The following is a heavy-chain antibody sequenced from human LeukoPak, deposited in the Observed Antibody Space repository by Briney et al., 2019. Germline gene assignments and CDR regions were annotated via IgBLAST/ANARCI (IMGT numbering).Heavy chain of an antibody. CDR3: SRRVDVVVVVPTPGDYAFDT. CDR2: IRYDGSNK. V-gene: IGHV3-30*02. CDR1: GFTFSSYG. Sequence: GGSLRLSCAASGFTFSSYGMHWVRQAPGKGLEWVAFIRYDGSNKYYADSVKGRFTISRDNSKNTLYLQMNSLKTEDTAVYYCSRRVDVVVVVPTPGDYAFDTWGQGTKVTVSS. D-gene: IGHD2-15*01. J-gene: IGHJ3*02.